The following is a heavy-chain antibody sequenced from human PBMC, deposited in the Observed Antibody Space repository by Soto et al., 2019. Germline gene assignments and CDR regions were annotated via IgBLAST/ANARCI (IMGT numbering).Heavy chain of an antibody. D-gene: IGHD2-21*01. Sequence: QVQLQESGPGLMKPSGTLSLPCAVSGGSITSNWWSWVRQPPGKGLEWIAEIFHTGSANYNPSLMSRLTISTDKYKNHLSLNLNSVTAAGTAVYYCARHIAVSVTRGFDHWGQGTLVTVSS. CDR2: IFHTGSA. J-gene: IGHJ4*02. CDR1: GGSITSNW. V-gene: IGHV4-4*02. CDR3: ARHIAVSVTRGFDH.